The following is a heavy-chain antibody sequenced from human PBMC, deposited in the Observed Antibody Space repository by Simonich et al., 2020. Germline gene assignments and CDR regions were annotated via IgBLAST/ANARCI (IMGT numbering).Heavy chain of an antibody. Sequence: QVQLQESGPGLVKPSETLSLTCTVSGASISSYYWSWIRQPPGKGLEWIGYIYYSGSTNYNPPLKSRVSISVDTSKTQFSRRLSSVTAAATAVYYCARSLGYYYYYYGMDVWGQGTTVTVSS. V-gene: IGHV4-59*08. CDR3: ARSLGYYYYYYGMDV. J-gene: IGHJ6*02. CDR1: GASISSYY. D-gene: IGHD1-26*01. CDR2: IYYSGST.